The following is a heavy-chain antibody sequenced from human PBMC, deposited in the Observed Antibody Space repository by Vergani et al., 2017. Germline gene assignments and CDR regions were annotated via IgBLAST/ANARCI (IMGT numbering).Heavy chain of an antibody. CDR3: AKDRRRVVVAATFDY. CDR2: IGTAGDT. CDR1: GFTFSSYD. D-gene: IGHD2-15*01. Sequence: EVQLVESGGGLVQPGGSLRLSCAASGFTFSSYDMHWVRQATGTGLEWVSAIGTAGDTYYPGSGKGRFTISRKNAKNSLYLQMNSLRAVDTAVYYCAKDRRRVVVAATFDYWGQGTLVTVSS. V-gene: IGHV3-13*01. J-gene: IGHJ4*02.